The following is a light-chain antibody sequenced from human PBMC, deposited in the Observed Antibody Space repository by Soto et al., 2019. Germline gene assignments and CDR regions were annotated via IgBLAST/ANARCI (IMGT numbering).Light chain of an antibody. CDR2: GAS. CDR1: QSVSSN. V-gene: IGKV3-15*01. Sequence: EIVMTQSPATLSVSPGERATLSCRASQSVSSNLAWYQQKPGQAPRLLLYGASTRATGIPSRCSGSGSGTEFTLTISSLQSEDFAFYYCQQYNNWPTFGQGTKVEIK. J-gene: IGKJ1*01. CDR3: QQYNNWPT.